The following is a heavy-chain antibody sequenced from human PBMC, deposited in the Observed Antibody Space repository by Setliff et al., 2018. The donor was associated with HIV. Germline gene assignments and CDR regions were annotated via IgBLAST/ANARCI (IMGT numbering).Heavy chain of an antibody. CDR1: GYTFNAFY. J-gene: IGHJ4*02. CDR2: INPSGSIT. Sequence: ASVKVSCKTSGYTFNAFYIYWVRQAPGQGLEWMGMINPSGSITNYAQKFQGRLTLTRDTSMSTVHMELNSLKSEDTAIYYCAREPPRRRGTVAEDYWGQGTLVTVSS. V-gene: IGHV1-46*02. CDR3: AREPPRRRGTVAEDY. D-gene: IGHD1-26*01.